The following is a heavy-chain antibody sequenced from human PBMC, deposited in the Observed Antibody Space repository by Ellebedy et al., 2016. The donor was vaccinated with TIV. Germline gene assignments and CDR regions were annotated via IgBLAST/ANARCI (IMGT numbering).Heavy chain of an antibody. CDR3: ARDAAAGKTDY. Sequence: GESLKISCTASGFTFSSYAMSWVRQAPGKGLEWVANINQDGSVKNYVDSVKGRFTLSRDNAKNSLYLQMNSLRAEETAVYFCARDAAAGKTDYWGQGILVTVSS. J-gene: IGHJ4*02. CDR1: GFTFSSYA. CDR2: INQDGSVK. V-gene: IGHV3-7*01. D-gene: IGHD6-13*01.